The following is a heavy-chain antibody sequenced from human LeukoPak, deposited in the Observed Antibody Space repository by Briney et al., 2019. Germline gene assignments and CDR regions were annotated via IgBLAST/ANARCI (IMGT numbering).Heavy chain of an antibody. V-gene: IGHV4-59*01. CDR2: IYYSGST. Sequence: SETLSLTCTVSGGSISSYYWSWIRQPPGKGLEWIGYIYYSGSTNYNPSLKSRVTISVDTSKNQFSLKLSSVTAADTAVYYCARCRGQLWFGELPYFDYWGQGTLVTVSS. CDR3: ARCRGQLWFGELPYFDY. CDR1: GGSISSYY. D-gene: IGHD3-10*01. J-gene: IGHJ4*02.